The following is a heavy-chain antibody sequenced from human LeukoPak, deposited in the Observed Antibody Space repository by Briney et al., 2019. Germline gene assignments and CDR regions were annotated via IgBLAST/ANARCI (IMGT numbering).Heavy chain of an antibody. D-gene: IGHD5-18*01. CDR1: GFTFSSYT. CDR2: ISSGSRYI. Sequence: GGSLRLSCAASGFTFSSYTMNWVRQAPGKGLEWVSSISSGSRYIYYADSVKGRFTISRDNAKIYLQMYSLRADDTAVYYCARDEDTAMDYYFDYWGQGTLVTVSS. V-gene: IGHV3-21*01. J-gene: IGHJ4*02. CDR3: ARDEDTAMDYYFDY.